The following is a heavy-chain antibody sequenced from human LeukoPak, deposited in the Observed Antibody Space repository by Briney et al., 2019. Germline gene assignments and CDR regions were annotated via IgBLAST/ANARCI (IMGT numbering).Heavy chain of an antibody. D-gene: IGHD6-19*01. CDR3: AKFPGIAVAGTLDY. CDR2: ISGSGGST. J-gene: IGHJ4*02. Sequence: GGSLRLSCAASGFTFSSYAVSWVRQAPGKGLEWVSAISGSGGSTYYADSVKGRFTISRDNSKNTLYLQMNSLRAEDTAVYYCAKFPGIAVAGTLDYWGQGTLVTVSS. CDR1: GFTFSSYA. V-gene: IGHV3-23*01.